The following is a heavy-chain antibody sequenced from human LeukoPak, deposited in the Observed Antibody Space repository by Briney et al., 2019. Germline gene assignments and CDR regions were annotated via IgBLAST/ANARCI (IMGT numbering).Heavy chain of an antibody. CDR1: GGSISSSSYY. D-gene: IGHD3-9*01. CDR2: IYYSGST. J-gene: IGHJ6*03. CDR3: ARAVYYDILSVYYYMDV. V-gene: IGHV4-39*01. Sequence: PSETLSLTCTVSGGSISSSSYYWGWIRQPPGKGLEWIGSIYYSGSTYYNPSLKSRVTISVDTSKNQFSLKVSSVTAADTAVYYCARAVYYDILSVYYYMDVWGKGTTVTISS.